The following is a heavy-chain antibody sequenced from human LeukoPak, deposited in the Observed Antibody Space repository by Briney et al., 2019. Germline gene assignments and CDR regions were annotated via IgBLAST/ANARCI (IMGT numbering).Heavy chain of an antibody. CDR3: AVNYCSSTSCYVDAFDI. D-gene: IGHD2-2*01. CDR2: IKQDGSET. V-gene: IGHV3-7*01. Sequence: PGGSLRLSCAASGFTFSNYWMNWVRQAPGKGLEWVANIKQDGSETRYVDSVKGRFTISRDNAKNSLYLQMNSLRAEDTAVYYCAVNYCSSTSCYVDAFDIWGQGTMVTVSS. J-gene: IGHJ3*02. CDR1: GFTFSNYW.